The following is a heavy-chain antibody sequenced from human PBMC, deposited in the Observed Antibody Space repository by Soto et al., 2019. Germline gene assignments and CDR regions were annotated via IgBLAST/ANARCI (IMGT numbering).Heavy chain of an antibody. V-gene: IGHV1-18*01. CDR1: GYTFTSYG. CDR2: ISAYNGNT. Sequence: QVQLVQSGAEVKKPGASVKVSCKASGYTFTSYGISWVRQAPGQGLEWMGWISAYNGNTNYAQELQGRVTMTTDTCTSTDYMGLRSLRSDDTAVYYCARDASYYNGSGSYYNVRVRGNWFDPWGQGTLVTVSS. J-gene: IGHJ5*02. D-gene: IGHD3-10*01. CDR3: ARDASYYNGSGSYYNVRVRGNWFDP.